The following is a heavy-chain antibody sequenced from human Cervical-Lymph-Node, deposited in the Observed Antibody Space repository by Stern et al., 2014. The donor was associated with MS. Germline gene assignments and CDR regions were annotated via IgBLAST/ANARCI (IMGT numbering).Heavy chain of an antibody. Sequence: QVQLVQSGGEVKKPGASVKVSCKASGYTFTNYGISWVRQAPGQGLEWMGWISAHRGNTKYAQNIQGRVTMTTDTSTDTAYMELRSLTSDDTAVYYCARDQVVVVPAGNGFGPPDVWGQGTTVTVSS. CDR3: ARDQVVVVPAGNGFGPPDV. V-gene: IGHV1-18*01. CDR2: ISAHRGNT. D-gene: IGHD2-15*01. J-gene: IGHJ6*02. CDR1: GYTFTNYG.